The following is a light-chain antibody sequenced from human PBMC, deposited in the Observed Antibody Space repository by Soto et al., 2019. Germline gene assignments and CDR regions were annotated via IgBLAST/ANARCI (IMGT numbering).Light chain of an antibody. CDR3: QQSYTTPQST. Sequence: DIPMTQSPSTLSASVGDRVTITCRASQSISTFLNWYQQRPGKAPNLLIYGASTLQSGVPSRFSGGGSRTDFTLTISSLQPEDFATYYCQQSYTTPQSTFGPGTKVDI. J-gene: IGKJ3*01. V-gene: IGKV1-39*01. CDR2: GAS. CDR1: QSISTF.